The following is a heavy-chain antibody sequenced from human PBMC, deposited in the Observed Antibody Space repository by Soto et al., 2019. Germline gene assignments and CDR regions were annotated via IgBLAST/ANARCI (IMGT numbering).Heavy chain of an antibody. Sequence: GASVKVSCKASGYTFTSYGISWVRQAPGQGLEWMGWISGYNGNTNYAQKFQGRVTMTTDTSTSTVYMELRRLRSDDTAVYYCARDEILTGYPFWGQGTLVTVSS. CDR1: GYTFTSYG. CDR2: ISGYNGNT. J-gene: IGHJ4*02. CDR3: ARDEILTGYPF. D-gene: IGHD3-9*01. V-gene: IGHV1-18*04.